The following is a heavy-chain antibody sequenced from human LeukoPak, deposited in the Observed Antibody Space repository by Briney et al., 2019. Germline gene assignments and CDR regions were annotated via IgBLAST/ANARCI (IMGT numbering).Heavy chain of an antibody. CDR2: ISGSGGST. D-gene: IGHD6-19*01. CDR1: GFTFSSYA. Sequence: GGSLRLSCAASGFTFSSYAMSWVRQAPGKGLEWVSAISGSGGSTYYADSVKGRFTISRDNSKNTLHLQMNSLRAEDTAVYYCARIQLRSGWFLSYGMDVWGQGTTVTVSS. CDR3: ARIQLRSGWFLSYGMDV. J-gene: IGHJ6*02. V-gene: IGHV3-23*01.